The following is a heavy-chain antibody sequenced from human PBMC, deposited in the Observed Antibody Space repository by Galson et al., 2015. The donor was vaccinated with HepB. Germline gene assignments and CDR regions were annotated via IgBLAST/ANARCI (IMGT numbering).Heavy chain of an antibody. CDR3: ARVGVGNWYFDL. J-gene: IGHJ2*01. D-gene: IGHD2-2*01. CDR1: GGTFSSYA. Sequence: SVKVSCKASGGTFSSYAISWVRQAPGQGLEWMGGIIPIFGTANYAQKFQGRVTITAGESTSTAYMELSSLRSEATAVYYCARVGVGNWYFDLWGRGTLVTVSS. CDR2: IIPIFGTA. V-gene: IGHV1-69*13.